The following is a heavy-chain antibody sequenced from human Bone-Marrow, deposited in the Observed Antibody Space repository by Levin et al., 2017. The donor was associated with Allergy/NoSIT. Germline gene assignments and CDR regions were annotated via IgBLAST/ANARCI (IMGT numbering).Heavy chain of an antibody. D-gene: IGHD3-16*01. CDR3: VNWGSY. CDR1: GFTISSYW. J-gene: IGHJ4*02. CDR2: IKKDGSQK. V-gene: IGHV3-7*02. Sequence: ESLKISCVVSGFTISSYWMSWVRQAPGKGLEWVAKIKKDGSQKYYVDSVKGRFTISRDNAKNSLYLQMNSLRAEDTAVYYCVNWGSYWGQGTLVTVSS.